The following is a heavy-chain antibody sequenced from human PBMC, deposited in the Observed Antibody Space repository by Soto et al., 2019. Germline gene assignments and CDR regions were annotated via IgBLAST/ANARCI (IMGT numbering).Heavy chain of an antibody. CDR3: ARDTPLFSFGYQRGNYFDY. CDR2: IWYDGNNK. V-gene: IGHV3-33*01. CDR1: GFTFSSYG. J-gene: IGHJ4*01. Sequence: GGSLRLSCVASGFTFSSYGMHWVRQAPGKGLEWVAVIWYDGNNKYYTDSVKGRFTISRDNSKNTLYLQMNSLRAEDTAVYYCARDTPLFSFGYQRGNYFDYWG. D-gene: IGHD3-22*01.